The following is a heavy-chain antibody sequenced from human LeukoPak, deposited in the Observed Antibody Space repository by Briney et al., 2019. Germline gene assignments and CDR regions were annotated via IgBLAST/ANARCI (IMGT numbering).Heavy chain of an antibody. CDR1: GFTFSSYA. V-gene: IGHV3-30*04. CDR3: ARVLAALDY. CDR2: ISYDGSNK. J-gene: IGHJ4*02. Sequence: SGGSLRLSCAASGFTFSSYAMHWVRQAPGKGLEWVAVISYDGSNKYYADSVKGRFTISRDNSKNTLYLQMNGLRAEDTAVYYCARVLAALDYWGQGTLVTVSS. D-gene: IGHD6-13*01.